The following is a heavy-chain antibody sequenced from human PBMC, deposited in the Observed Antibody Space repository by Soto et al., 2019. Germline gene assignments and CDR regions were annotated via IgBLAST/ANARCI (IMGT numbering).Heavy chain of an antibody. Sequence: SETLSLTCTVSGGSISSYYWSWIRQPPGKGLEWIGYIYYSGSTNYNPSLKSRVTISVDTSKNQFSLKLSSVTAADTAVYYCAREGGSHQFDYWGQGTLVTVSS. D-gene: IGHD1-26*01. CDR2: IYYSGST. J-gene: IGHJ4*02. CDR1: GGSISSYY. CDR3: AREGGSHQFDY. V-gene: IGHV4-59*01.